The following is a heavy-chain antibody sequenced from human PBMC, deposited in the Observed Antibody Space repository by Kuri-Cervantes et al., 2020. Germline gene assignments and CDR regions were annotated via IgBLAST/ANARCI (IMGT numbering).Heavy chain of an antibody. D-gene: IGHD5-18*01. CDR1: GFTFSDYY. J-gene: IGHJ6*02. Sequence: GESLKISCAASGFTFSDYYMSWIRRAPGKGLEWVSYISSSGSTIYYADSVKGRFTIFRDNAKNSLYLQMNSLRAEDTAVYYCAKGEDTAMVQGHGMDVWGQGTTVTVSS. V-gene: IGHV3-11*01. CDR2: ISSSGSTI. CDR3: AKGEDTAMVQGHGMDV.